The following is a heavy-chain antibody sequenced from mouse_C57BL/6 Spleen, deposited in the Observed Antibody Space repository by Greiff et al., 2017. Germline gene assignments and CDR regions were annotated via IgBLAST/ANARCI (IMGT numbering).Heavy chain of an antibody. D-gene: IGHD1-1*02. J-gene: IGHJ2*01. CDR2: IDPNSGST. V-gene: IGHV1-64*01. Sequence: QVQLKQPGAELVKPGASVKLSCKASGYTFTSYWMHWVKQRPGQGLEWIGMIDPNSGSTNYNEKFKSKATLTVDKSSSTAYMQLSSLTSEDSAVYYCARGGWSYYFDYWGQGTTLTVAS. CDR3: ARGGWSYYFDY. CDR1: GYTFTSYW.